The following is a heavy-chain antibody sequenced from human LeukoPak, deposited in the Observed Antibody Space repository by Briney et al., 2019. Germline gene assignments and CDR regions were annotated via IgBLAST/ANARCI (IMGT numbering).Heavy chain of an antibody. CDR1: GFTFSSYG. CDR2: IRYDGSDK. J-gene: IGHJ4*02. D-gene: IGHD5-18*01. CDR3: ARDRGYFY. Sequence: GGSLRLSCAASGFTFSSYGMHWVCQAPGKGLEWVAFIRYDGSDKYYADSVKGRFTISRDNSKNTLYLQMNSLRAEDTAVYYCARDRGYFYWGQGTLVTVSS. V-gene: IGHV3-30*02.